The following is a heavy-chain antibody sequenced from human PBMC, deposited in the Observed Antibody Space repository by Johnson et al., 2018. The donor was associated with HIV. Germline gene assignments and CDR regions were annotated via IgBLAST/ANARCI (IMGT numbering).Heavy chain of an antibody. CDR1: GFTFSSYA. D-gene: IGHD3-16*01. J-gene: IGHJ3*02. V-gene: IGHV3-30-3*01. CDR2: ISYDGSNK. Sequence: QMLLVESGGGVVQPGRSLRLSCAASGFTFSSYAMHWVRQAPGTGLEWVAVISYDGSNKYYADSVKGRFTISRDNSKNTLYLQMNSLRAEDTAVYYCARPLGPPLWHDAFDIWGPGTMVSVSS. CDR3: ARPLGPPLWHDAFDI.